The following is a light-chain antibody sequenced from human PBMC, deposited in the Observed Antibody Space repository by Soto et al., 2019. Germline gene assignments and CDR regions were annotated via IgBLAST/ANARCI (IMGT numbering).Light chain of an antibody. CDR3: AAWDDSLNGVV. CDR1: SSNIGSNT. Sequence: QSVLTQPPSASGTPGQRVTISCSGSSSNIGSNTVNWYQQLPGTAPKLLIYSNNQRPSGVPDRFSGSKSGTSAYLAISGVQSEDEADYYCAAWDDSLNGVVFGGGTKLTVL. CDR2: SNN. J-gene: IGLJ2*01. V-gene: IGLV1-44*01.